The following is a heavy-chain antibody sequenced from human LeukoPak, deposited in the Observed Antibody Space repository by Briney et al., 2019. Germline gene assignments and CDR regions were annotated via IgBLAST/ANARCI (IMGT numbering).Heavy chain of an antibody. CDR2: IYSSGST. CDR1: GGSVSSDY. V-gene: IGHV4-59*08. J-gene: IGHJ4*02. Sequence: SETLSLTCTVSGGSVSSDYWTWIRQPPGKGLEWIGYIYSSGSTNYNPSLKSRVTISADTSKNQFSLRLSSVTAADTAVYYCARLRNYNDYWGQGTLVTVSS. CDR3: ARLRNYNDY. D-gene: IGHD3-10*01.